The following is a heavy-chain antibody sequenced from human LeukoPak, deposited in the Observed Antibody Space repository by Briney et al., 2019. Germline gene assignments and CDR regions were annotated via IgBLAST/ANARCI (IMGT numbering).Heavy chain of an antibody. CDR1: RYTHTSYG. V-gene: IGHV1-18*01. D-gene: IGHD6-19*01. Sequence: SVPDSRQASRYTHTSYGIGWVRPPPARGLEWMGWISAYNGNTNYAQKLQGRVTMTTDTSTSTAYMELSSLRSDDTAVYYCARDSEWLVADSFDIWGRGTMVTVSS. CDR2: ISAYNGNT. CDR3: ARDSEWLVADSFDI. J-gene: IGHJ3*02.